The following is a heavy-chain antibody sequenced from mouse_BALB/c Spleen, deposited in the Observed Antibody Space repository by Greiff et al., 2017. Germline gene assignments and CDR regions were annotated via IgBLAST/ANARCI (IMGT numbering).Heavy chain of an antibody. CDR2: ISDGGSYT. J-gene: IGHJ3*01. CDR1: GFTFSDYY. D-gene: IGHD4-1*01. CDR3: ARDWDWFAY. Sequence: DVMLVESGGGLVKPGGSLKLSCAASGFTFSDYYMYWVRQTPEKRLEWVATISDGGSYTYYPDSVKGRFTISRDNAKNNLYLQMSSLKSEDTAMYYCARDWDWFAYWGQGTLVTVSA. V-gene: IGHV5-4*02.